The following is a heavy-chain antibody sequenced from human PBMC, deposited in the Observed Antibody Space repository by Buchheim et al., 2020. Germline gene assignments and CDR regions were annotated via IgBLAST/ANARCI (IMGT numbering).Heavy chain of an antibody. CDR1: GFTFSSYS. Sequence: EVQLVESGGGLVQPGGSLRLSCAASGFTFSSYSMNWVRQAPGKGLEWVSYISSSSTIYYADSVKGRFTISRDNAKNSLYLHMNSLRDEDTAVYYCARDLIADIAVAGSPPVDVWGQGTT. V-gene: IGHV3-48*02. CDR2: ISSSSTI. J-gene: IGHJ6*02. CDR3: ARDLIADIAVAGSPPVDV. D-gene: IGHD6-19*01.